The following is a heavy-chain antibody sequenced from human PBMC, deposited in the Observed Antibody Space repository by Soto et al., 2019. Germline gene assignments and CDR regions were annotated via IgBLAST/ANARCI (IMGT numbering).Heavy chain of an antibody. CDR2: INPNSGGT. V-gene: IGHV1-2*04. D-gene: IGHD3-22*01. Sequence: QVQLVQSGAEVKKPGASVKVSCKASGYTFTGYYMHWVRQAPGQGLEWMGWINPNSGGTNYAQKFQGWVTMTRDTSISTAYMELSRLRSDDTAVYYCARVQGDSSGYYYYFDYWGQGTLVTVSS. CDR1: GYTFTGYY. J-gene: IGHJ4*02. CDR3: ARVQGDSSGYYYYFDY.